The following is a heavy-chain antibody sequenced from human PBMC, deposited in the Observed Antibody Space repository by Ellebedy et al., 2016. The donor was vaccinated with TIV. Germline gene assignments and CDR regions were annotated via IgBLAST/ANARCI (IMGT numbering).Heavy chain of an antibody. V-gene: IGHV5-51*01. CDR2: IYPGDSDT. J-gene: IGHJ3*02. Sequence: GESLKISCTGSGYSFTSYWIGRVRQMPGKGLEWMGIIYPGDSDTSYSPSFQGQVTISADKSISTAYLQWSSLKASDTAMYYCARQMGRGGLGPDAFDIWGQGTMVTVSS. CDR1: GYSFTSYW. CDR3: ARQMGRGGLGPDAFDI. D-gene: IGHD3-10*01.